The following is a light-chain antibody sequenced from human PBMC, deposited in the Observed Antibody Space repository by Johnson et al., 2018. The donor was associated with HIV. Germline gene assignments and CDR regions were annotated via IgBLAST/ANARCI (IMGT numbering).Light chain of an antibody. CDR1: TSNVGINF. CDR2: ENN. J-gene: IGLJ1*01. CDR3: GTWDSSLRGFV. Sequence: QPVLTQPPSVSAAPGQDVIISCSGSTSNVGINFVSWYQQFPGRAPKLLIYENNKRPSAIPDRFSGSKSGTSALLGITGLQTGDEADYYCGTWDSSLRGFVFGLATKVTVL. V-gene: IGLV1-51*02.